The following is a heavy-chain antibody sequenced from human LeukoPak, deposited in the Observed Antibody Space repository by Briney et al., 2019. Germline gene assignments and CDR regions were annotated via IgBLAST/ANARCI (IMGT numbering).Heavy chain of an antibody. J-gene: IGHJ5*02. CDR1: GYTFTSYG. V-gene: IGHV1-18*01. CDR2: ISAYNGNT. D-gene: IGHD2-2*02. CDR3: ARAGTGNIVVVPAAIRGNWFDP. Sequence: ASVKVSCKASGYTFTSYGISWVRQAPGQGLEWMGWISAYNGNTNYAQKLQGRVTMTTDTSTSTAYMELRSLRSHDTAVYYCARAGTGNIVVVPAAIRGNWFDPWGQGTLVTVSS.